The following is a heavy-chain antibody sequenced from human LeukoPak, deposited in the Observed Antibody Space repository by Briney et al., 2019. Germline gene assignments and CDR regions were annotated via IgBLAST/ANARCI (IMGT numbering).Heavy chain of an antibody. CDR3: ARDSGTVTDAFDI. D-gene: IGHD4-11*01. Sequence: ASVKVSCKASGYTFISYYIHWVRQAPGQGLEWMGIINPTGGSTRYAQKFQGRVTMTRDTSTGTIYMKLSSLRSEDTAVYFCARDSGTVTDAFDIWGQGTIVTVSS. J-gene: IGHJ3*02. V-gene: IGHV1-46*01. CDR1: GYTFISYY. CDR2: INPTGGST.